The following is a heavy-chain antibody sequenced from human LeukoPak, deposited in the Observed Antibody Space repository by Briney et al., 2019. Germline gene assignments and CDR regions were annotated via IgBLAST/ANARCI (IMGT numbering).Heavy chain of an antibody. V-gene: IGHV4-39*07. CDR1: GASISNSGYF. CDR2: IYYSGIT. CDR3: ARVKLRFLEWLGKDRVYYFDY. D-gene: IGHD3-3*01. J-gene: IGHJ4*02. Sequence: SETLSLTCTVSGASISNSGYFWAWIRQPPGRSLEWIASIYYSGITYSNPSLKSRVTISVDTSKNQFSLKLSSATAADTAVYYCARVKLRFLEWLGKDRVYYFDYWGQGTLVTVSS.